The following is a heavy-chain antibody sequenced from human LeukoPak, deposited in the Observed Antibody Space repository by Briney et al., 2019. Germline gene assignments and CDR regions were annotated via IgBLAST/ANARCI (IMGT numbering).Heavy chain of an antibody. CDR3: TKVRPPPGSGWYGGDDY. Sequence: GGSPRLSCAASGFTFNTYVMSWVRQTPGKGLQWVSSIKSGGGTDYADSVKGRFTISRDNSKNTLYLQMNSLRAGDTSIYYCTKVRPPPGSGWYGGDDYWGQGTLVTVSS. CDR2: IKSGGGT. D-gene: IGHD6-19*01. J-gene: IGHJ4*02. V-gene: IGHV3-23*01. CDR1: GFTFNTYV.